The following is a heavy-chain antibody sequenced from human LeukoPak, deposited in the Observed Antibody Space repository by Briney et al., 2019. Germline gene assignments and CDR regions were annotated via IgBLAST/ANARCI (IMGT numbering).Heavy chain of an antibody. J-gene: IGHJ4*02. V-gene: IGHV4-59*08. CDR2: IYYSGST. D-gene: IGHD5-18*01. Sequence: SETLSLTCTVSGGSISSYYWSWIRQPPGKGLEWIGYIYYSGSTNYNPSLKSRVTISVDTSKNQFSLKLSSVTAADTAVYYCARARRGYSYGLMFHFDYWGQGTLVTVSS. CDR3: ARARRGYSYGLMFHFDY. CDR1: GGSISSYY.